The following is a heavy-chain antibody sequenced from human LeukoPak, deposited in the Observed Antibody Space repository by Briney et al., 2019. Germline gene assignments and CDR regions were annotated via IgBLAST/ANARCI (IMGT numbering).Heavy chain of an antibody. CDR2: ISSSSSYI. CDR3: ARESDSSSWNAFDI. CDR1: GFTFSSYS. Sequence: GGSLRLSCAASGFTFSSYSMNWVRQAPGKGLEWVSSISSSSSYIYYADSVKGRFTISRDNAKNSLYLQMNSLRAEDTAVYYCARESDSSSWNAFDIWGQGTMVTVSS. D-gene: IGHD6-13*01. J-gene: IGHJ3*02. V-gene: IGHV3-21*01.